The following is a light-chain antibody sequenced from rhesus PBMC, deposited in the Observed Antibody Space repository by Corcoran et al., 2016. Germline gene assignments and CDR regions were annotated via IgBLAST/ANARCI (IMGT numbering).Light chain of an antibody. V-gene: IGLV2-32*02. CDR3: SSYAGSNTYI. CDR1: SSDIGAYNF. CDR2: GVS. Sequence: QTALTQPRSVSGSPGQSVAISCTGTSSDIGAYNFVSWYQQHPGTAPKLIIYGVSKRPSGVSDRFSGSKSGNTASLTMSGLQAEDEADYYCSSYAGSNTYIFGPGTRLTVL. J-gene: IGLJ1*01.